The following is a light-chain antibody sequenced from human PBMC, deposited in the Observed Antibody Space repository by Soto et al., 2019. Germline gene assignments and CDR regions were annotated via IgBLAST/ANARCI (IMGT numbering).Light chain of an antibody. J-gene: IGKJ3*01. CDR2: AAS. V-gene: IGKV1-27*01. CDR3: QKYNSAPFT. CDR1: QGISNY. Sequence: DIQMTQSPSSLSASVGDRVAITCRASQGISNYLAWYQQKQGKVPKLLIYAASTLQSGAPSRLRGSGSGTDFTLTISSLQPEDVATYYCQKYNSAPFTFGPGTKGDIK.